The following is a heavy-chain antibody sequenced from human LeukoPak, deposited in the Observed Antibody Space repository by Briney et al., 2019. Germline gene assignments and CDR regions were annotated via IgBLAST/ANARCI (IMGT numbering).Heavy chain of an antibody. Sequence: PSETLSLNCTVSGGSISSGSYYWSWIRQPAGKGLEWIGRIYTSGSTNYNPSLKSRVTISVDTSKNQFSLKLSSVTAADTAVYYCARLTRQGIAARRFDPWGQGTLVTVSS. CDR2: IYTSGST. CDR3: ARLTRQGIAARRFDP. V-gene: IGHV4-61*02. CDR1: GGSISSGSYY. J-gene: IGHJ5*02. D-gene: IGHD6-6*01.